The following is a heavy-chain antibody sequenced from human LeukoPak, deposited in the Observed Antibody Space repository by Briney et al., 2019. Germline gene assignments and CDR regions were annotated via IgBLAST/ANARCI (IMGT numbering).Heavy chain of an antibody. Sequence: VASVKVSCKASGYTFTGYYMHWVRQAPGQGLEWMGWINPNSGGTNYAQKFQGRVTMTRDTSISTAYMELSRLRSDDTAVYYCARNKWYSSSWHRFDYWGQGTLVTVSS. CDR1: GYTFTGYY. V-gene: IGHV1-2*02. D-gene: IGHD6-13*01. CDR2: INPNSGGT. CDR3: ARNKWYSSSWHRFDY. J-gene: IGHJ4*02.